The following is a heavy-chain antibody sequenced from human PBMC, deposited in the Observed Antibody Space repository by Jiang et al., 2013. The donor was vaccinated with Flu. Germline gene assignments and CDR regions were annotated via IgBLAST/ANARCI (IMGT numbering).Heavy chain of an antibody. CDR3: ARDRSMYYFDSGGSNYFDP. V-gene: IGHV4-31*02. CDR2: ISKSGNT. Sequence: HPGKGLEWIGSISKSGNTDYNPSLKSRRSISEDTSKNQFSLKLSSVTAADTAVYFCARDRSMYYFDSGGSNYFDPWGQGTLVTVSS. D-gene: IGHD3-22*01. J-gene: IGHJ5*02.